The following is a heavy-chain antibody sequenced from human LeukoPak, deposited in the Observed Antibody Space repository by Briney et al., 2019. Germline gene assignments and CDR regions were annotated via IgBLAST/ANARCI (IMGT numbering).Heavy chain of an antibody. D-gene: IGHD3-22*01. V-gene: IGHV4-4*07. J-gene: IGHJ3*02. Sequence: PSETLSLTCTVSGGSISSYYWSWIRQPAGKGLEWIGRIYTSGSTNYNPSLKSRVTMSVDTSKNQFSLKLSSVTAADTAVYYCAREDHDSSGNSDAFDIWGQGTMVTVSS. CDR2: IYTSGST. CDR1: GGSISSYY. CDR3: AREDHDSSGNSDAFDI.